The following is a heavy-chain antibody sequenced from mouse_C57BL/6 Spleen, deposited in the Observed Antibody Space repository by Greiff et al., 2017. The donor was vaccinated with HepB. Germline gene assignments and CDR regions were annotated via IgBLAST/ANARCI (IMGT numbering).Heavy chain of an antibody. Sequence: QVQLQQSGPELVKPGASVKISCKASGYAFSSSWMNWVKQRPGKGLEWIGRIDPGDGDTKYNGKFKGKATLTADKSSSTAYMQLSSLTSEDSAVYFCARCNDYGYAMDYWGQGTSVTVSS. D-gene: IGHD2-4*01. V-gene: IGHV1-82*01. J-gene: IGHJ4*01. CDR2: IDPGDGDT. CDR3: ARCNDYGYAMDY. CDR1: GYAFSSSW.